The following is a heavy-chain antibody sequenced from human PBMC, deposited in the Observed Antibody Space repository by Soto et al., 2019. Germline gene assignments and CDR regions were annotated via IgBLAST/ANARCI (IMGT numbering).Heavy chain of an antibody. V-gene: IGHV3-23*01. CDR1: GFTFSIYA. CDR2: FRGSDDTT. CDR3: ERLGWRADAADWVFDH. Sequence: EVQLLESGGGLVQPGGSLRLSCAASGFTFSIYAMSWVRQAPGKGLDWVSAFRGSDDTTYYADSVKGRFTISRDTAKDTRYLQMNSLRAEDTAVYSCERLGWRADAADWVFDHWGQGTLVAVSS. D-gene: IGHD2-21*01. J-gene: IGHJ4*02.